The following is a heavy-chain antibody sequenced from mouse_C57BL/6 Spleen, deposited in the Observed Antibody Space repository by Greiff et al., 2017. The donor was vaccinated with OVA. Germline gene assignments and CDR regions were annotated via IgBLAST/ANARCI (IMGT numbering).Heavy chain of an antibody. J-gene: IGHJ4*01. Sequence: VQLQQSGPGLVQPSQSLSITCTVSGFSLTSYGVHWVRQSPGKGLEWLGVIWSGGSTDYNAAFISRRSISKDNTKSQVFFKMNSLQADDTAIYYCARRGYGSSKGYAMDYWGQGTSVTVSS. CDR2: IWSGGST. CDR3: ARRGYGSSKGYAMDY. V-gene: IGHV2-2*01. CDR1: GFSLTSYG. D-gene: IGHD1-1*01.